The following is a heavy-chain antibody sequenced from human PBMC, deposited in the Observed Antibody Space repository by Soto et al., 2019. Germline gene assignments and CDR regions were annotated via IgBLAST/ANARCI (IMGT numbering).Heavy chain of an antibody. V-gene: IGHV3-15*01. CDR1: GSTFSNAW. CDR2: IKSKTDGGTT. D-gene: IGHD3-22*01. CDR3: TTLAYYYDSSGYYEDYFDY. Sequence: GGSLRLSCAASGSTFSNAWMSWVRQAPGKGLEWVGRIKSKTDGGTTDYAAPVKGRFTISRDDSKNTLYLQMNSLKTEDTAVYYCTTLAYYYDSSGYYEDYFDYWGQGTLVTVSS. J-gene: IGHJ4*02.